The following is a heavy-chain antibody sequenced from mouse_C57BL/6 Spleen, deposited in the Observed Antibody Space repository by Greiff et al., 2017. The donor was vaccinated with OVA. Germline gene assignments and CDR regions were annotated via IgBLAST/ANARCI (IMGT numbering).Heavy chain of an antibody. D-gene: IGHD2-4*01. Sequence: VMLVESGPGLVQPSQSLSITCTVSGFSLTSYGVHWVRQSPGKGLEWLGVIWSGGSTDYNAAFISRLSISKDNSKSQVFFKMNSLQADDTAIYYCARNEDDYSYWYFDVWGTGTTVTVSS. V-gene: IGHV2-2*01. CDR3: ARNEDDYSYWYFDV. CDR2: IWSGGST. J-gene: IGHJ1*03. CDR1: GFSLTSYG.